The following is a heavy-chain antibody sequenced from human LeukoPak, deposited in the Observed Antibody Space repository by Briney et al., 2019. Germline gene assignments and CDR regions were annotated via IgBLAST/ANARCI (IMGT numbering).Heavy chain of an antibody. CDR1: GFTFSSYS. CDR2: ISSSSSYI. D-gene: IGHD6-13*01. V-gene: IGHV3-21*01. J-gene: IGHJ4*02. CDR3: AREAGATDTYFDY. Sequence: GGSLRLSCAASGFTFSSYSMNWVRQAPGKGLEWVSSISSSSSYIYYADSVKGRFTISRDNAKNSLYLQMNSLRAEDTAVYYCAREAGATDTYFDYWGQGTLVTVTS.